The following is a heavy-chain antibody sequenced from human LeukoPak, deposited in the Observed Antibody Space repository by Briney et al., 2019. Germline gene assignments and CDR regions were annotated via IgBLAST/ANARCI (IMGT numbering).Heavy chain of an antibody. CDR1: GASIRNYY. CDR2: IYYSGST. V-gene: IGHV4-59*08. CDR3: ARRYSSSWYVGFFDP. D-gene: IGHD6-13*01. Sequence: KPSETLSLTCTVSGASIRNYYWSWIRQSPGKGLEWIGYIYYSGSTNYNPSLESQVAMSVDTSKNQFSLRLSSVTAADTAIYYCARRYSSSWYVGFFDPWGQGTLVTVSS. J-gene: IGHJ5*02.